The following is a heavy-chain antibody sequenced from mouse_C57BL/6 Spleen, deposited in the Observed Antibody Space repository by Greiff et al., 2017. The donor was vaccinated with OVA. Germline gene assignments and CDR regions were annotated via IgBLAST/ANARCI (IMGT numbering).Heavy chain of an antibody. Sequence: EVQVVESGPGLVKPSQSLSLTCSVTGYSITSGYYWNWIRQFPGNKLEWMGYISYDGSNNYNPSLKNRISITRDTSKNQFFLKLNSVTTEDTATYYCARDSSGYYFDYWGQGTTLTVSS. V-gene: IGHV3-6*01. D-gene: IGHD3-2*02. CDR2: ISYDGSN. CDR3: ARDSSGYYFDY. CDR1: GYSITSGYY. J-gene: IGHJ2*01.